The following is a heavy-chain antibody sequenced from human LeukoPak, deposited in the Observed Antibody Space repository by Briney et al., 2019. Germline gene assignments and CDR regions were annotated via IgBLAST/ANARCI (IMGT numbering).Heavy chain of an antibody. CDR2: IYYSGST. D-gene: IGHD1-26*01. CDR3: ATPYSGGYHGLDI. Sequence: PSETLSLTCTVSGGSISSSTYYWGWIRQPPGKGLEWTGSIYYSGSTYYNPSLKSRVTISEDTSKIQFSLKLNSVTAADTAVYYCATPYSGGYHGLDIWGQGTMVTVSS. J-gene: IGHJ3*02. V-gene: IGHV4-39*01. CDR1: GGSISSSTYY.